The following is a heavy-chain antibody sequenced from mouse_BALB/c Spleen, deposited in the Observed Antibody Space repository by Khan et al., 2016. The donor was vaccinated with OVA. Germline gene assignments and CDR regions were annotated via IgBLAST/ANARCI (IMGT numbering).Heavy chain of an antibody. Sequence: VQLKQSGPELMKPGASVKISCKASGYSFTTYYMHWVKQSHGKSLEWIGSIDPFNGGNDYNQTFKGKATLTVDTSSSTAYMHLSCLTYEESAVYCCARGKFDYWGQGTLVTVSA. J-gene: IGHJ3*01. CDR3: ARGKFDY. V-gene: IGHV1-34*01. CDR1: GYSFTTYY. CDR2: IDPFNGGN.